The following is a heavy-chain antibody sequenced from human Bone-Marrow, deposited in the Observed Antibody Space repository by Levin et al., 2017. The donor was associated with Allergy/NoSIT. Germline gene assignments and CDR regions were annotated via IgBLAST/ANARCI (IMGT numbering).Heavy chain of an antibody. V-gene: IGHV4-34*01. CDR3: ARGFWNGFYTCGFDH. D-gene: IGHD3-3*01. Sequence: SETLSLPFSFSFFSFLFSSFLFLLPPPLPGLAWIGEISQTGITNYNPSLKSRVTMSVDTSKNQFSLNLTSVTAADTAVYYCARGFWNGFYTCGFDHWGQGTLVTVSS. CDR2: ISQTGIT. J-gene: IGHJ4*02. CDR1: FFSFLFSS.